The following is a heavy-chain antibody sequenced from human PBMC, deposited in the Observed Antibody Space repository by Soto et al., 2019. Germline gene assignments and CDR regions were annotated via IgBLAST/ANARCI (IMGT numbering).Heavy chain of an antibody. CDR2: IVPFSGVT. D-gene: IGHD3-10*01. CDR3: ARDGFAYGSGSFLAT. Sequence: QVQLVQSGAEVKKPGSSVKISCKASGDTFSTYPITWVRQAPGQGLEWMGRIVPFSGVTNSAQKCQGRLTFTADKFTTTAYMELSSLRPEDTAFYYCARDGFAYGSGSFLATWGQGTMIIVSS. V-gene: IGHV1-69*04. CDR1: GDTFSTYP. J-gene: IGHJ5*02.